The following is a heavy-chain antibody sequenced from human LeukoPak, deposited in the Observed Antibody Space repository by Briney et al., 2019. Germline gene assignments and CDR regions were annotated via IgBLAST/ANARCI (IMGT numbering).Heavy chain of an antibody. CDR3: AKGGQRGYSGYDWVDY. J-gene: IGHJ4*02. Sequence: GGSLRLSCAASGFTFSSYAMSWVRQAPGKGLEWVSAISGSGGSTYYADSVKGRFTISRDNSKNTLYLQMNSLRAEDAAVYYCAKGGQRGYSGYDWVDYWGQGTLVTVSS. D-gene: IGHD5-12*01. V-gene: IGHV3-23*01. CDR1: GFTFSSYA. CDR2: ISGSGGST.